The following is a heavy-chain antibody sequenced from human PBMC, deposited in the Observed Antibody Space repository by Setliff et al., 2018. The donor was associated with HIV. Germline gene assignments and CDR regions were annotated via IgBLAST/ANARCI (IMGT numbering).Heavy chain of an antibody. CDR2: IIPISDMT. CDR3: AGAPFRIMSAHYRTLDY. CDR1: GGSFNILG. D-gene: IGHD3-9*01. Sequence: ASVKVSCKASGGSFNILGFTWVRQAPGQGLEWMGGIIPISDMTHYAQHFQGRVTITADTATSTAYMELTSLGSDDTAIYFCAGAPFRIMSAHYRTLDYWGQGTLVTVSS. J-gene: IGHJ4*02. V-gene: IGHV1-69*10.